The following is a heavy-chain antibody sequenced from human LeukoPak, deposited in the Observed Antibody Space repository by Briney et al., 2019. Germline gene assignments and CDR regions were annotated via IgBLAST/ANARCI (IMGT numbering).Heavy chain of an antibody. CDR2: TYYRSKWYN. D-gene: IGHD5-18*01. Sequence: SQTLSLTCVISGDSFSTNSSWNWIRQSPSRGLEWLGRTYYRSKWYNDYVVSVKGRINISPDTSENQFSLHLNSVTPEDTAVYFCARGGQGDGYSADEAFDIWGQGTMVTVS. V-gene: IGHV6-1*01. CDR3: ARGGQGDGYSADEAFDI. J-gene: IGHJ3*02. CDR1: GDSFSTNSS.